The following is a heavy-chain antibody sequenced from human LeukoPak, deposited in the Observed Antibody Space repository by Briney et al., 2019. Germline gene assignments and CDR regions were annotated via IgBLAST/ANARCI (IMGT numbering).Heavy chain of an antibody. D-gene: IGHD5-24*01. Sequence: ASVEVSCKASGYTFTSYDINWVRQATGQGLERMGWMNPNSGNTGYAQKFQGRVTMTRNTSISTAYMELSSLRSEDTAVYYCARGKKMATAGRSWFNPWGQGTLVTVSS. V-gene: IGHV1-8*01. CDR1: GYTFTSYD. CDR2: MNPNSGNT. J-gene: IGHJ5*02. CDR3: ARGKKMATAGRSWFNP.